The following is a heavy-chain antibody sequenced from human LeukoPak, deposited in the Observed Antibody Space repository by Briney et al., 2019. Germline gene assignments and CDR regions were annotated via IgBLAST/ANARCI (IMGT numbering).Heavy chain of an antibody. CDR3: ARDFGDRLYDFFDY. CDR1: GGTFSRHS. V-gene: IGHV1-69*13. D-gene: IGHD2/OR15-2a*01. Sequence: SVKVSCKASGGTFSRHSISWVRQAPGQGLEWTGGITSIFDTPNYAQKFQGRVTITADESTNIVYMEMSSLRSEDTAVYYCARDFGDRLYDFFDYWGQGTLVTVSS. CDR2: ITSIFDTP. J-gene: IGHJ4*02.